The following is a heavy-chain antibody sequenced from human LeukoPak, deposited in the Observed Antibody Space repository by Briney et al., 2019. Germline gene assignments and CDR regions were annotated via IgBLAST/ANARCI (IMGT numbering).Heavy chain of an antibody. J-gene: IGHJ3*02. Sequence: PGGSLRLSCAASGFTFSSYSMNWVRQAPGKGLEWVSSISSSSSYIYYADSVKGRFTISRDNAKNSLYLQMNSLRAEDTAVYYCARAGSGSYYVKHAFDIWAKGQWSPSLQ. V-gene: IGHV3-21*01. CDR2: ISSSSSYI. CDR3: ARAGSGSYYVKHAFDI. CDR1: GFTFSSYS. D-gene: IGHD1-26*01.